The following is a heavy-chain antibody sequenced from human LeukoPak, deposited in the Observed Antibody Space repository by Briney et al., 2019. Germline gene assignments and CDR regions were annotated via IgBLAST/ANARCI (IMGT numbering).Heavy chain of an antibody. V-gene: IGHV3-23*01. CDR1: GFNFNIYA. J-gene: IGHJ5*01. CDR3: VKDRPNYCGSDGHYYRRDGDS. D-gene: IGHD4-23*01. CDR2: ISISGEYT. Sequence: GGALRLSXAASGFNFNIYATSWVRHAPEKGLEWVSRISISGEYTFYAGSVKGRFTITRDHSRNTLYLQMSSLRAEDTAIYYCVKDRPNYCGSDGHYYRRDGDSWGQGTLVTVSS.